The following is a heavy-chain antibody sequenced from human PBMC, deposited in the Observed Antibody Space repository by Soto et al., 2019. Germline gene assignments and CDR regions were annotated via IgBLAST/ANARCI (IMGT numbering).Heavy chain of an antibody. V-gene: IGHV4-39*01. CDR2: VSYSGST. J-gene: IGHJ4*02. CDR1: GGSISNSSYL. CDR3: SRIAVSGQITGLDN. D-gene: IGHD6-19*01. Sequence: SETLSLTCTVSGGSISNSSYLWGWIRQPPGKGLQWIGSVSYSGSTYYNPSLKSRVTTSVDTSKTQSPLRLSSVTAADTAVYYCSRIAVSGQITGLDNWGQGALVTVSS.